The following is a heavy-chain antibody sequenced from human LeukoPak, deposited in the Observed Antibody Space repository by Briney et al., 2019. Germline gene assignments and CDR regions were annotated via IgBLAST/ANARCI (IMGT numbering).Heavy chain of an antibody. CDR3: HIVVVPAAVFDY. CDR1: GFTFSNYA. J-gene: IGHJ4*02. D-gene: IGHD2-2*01. Sequence: GGSLRLSCAASGFTFSNYAMSWVRQAPGKGLEWLSAISGNTETTYYPVSLKGRFTISRDNSKSTLYLQVNSLRAEDTAVYYCHIVVVPAAVFDYWGQGTLVTVSS. V-gene: IGHV3-23*01. CDR2: ISGNTETT.